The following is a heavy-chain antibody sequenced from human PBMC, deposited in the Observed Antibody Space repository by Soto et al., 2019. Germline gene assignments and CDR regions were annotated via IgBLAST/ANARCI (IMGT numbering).Heavy chain of an antibody. D-gene: IGHD6-13*01. CDR1: GYTFTSYG. CDR2: ISAYNGNT. V-gene: IGHV1-18*01. J-gene: IGHJ4*02. Sequence: QVQLVQSGAEVKKPGASVKVSCKASGYTFTSYGISWVRQAPGQGLEWIGWISAYNGNTNYAQKLQGRVTMSTATSTRTAYMELSSLTPDDTAVYYCARDWAAAGPVDYWGQGTLGTVSS. CDR3: ARDWAAAGPVDY.